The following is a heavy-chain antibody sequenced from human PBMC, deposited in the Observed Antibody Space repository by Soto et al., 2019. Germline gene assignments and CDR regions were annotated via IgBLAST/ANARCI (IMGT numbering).Heavy chain of an antibody. J-gene: IGHJ6*02. CDR2: ISSSGYI. D-gene: IGHD2-15*01. V-gene: IGHV3-21*01. CDR1: GCNFNSYT. Sequence: PXGSLRLSCAASGCNFNSYTINWVRQAPGNRLEWLSSISSSGYIFSTDSVRGRFTISRDNAKNSVYLQINSLRAEDTAVYFCARDCSGGSCYPGMDVWGQGTTVTVSS. CDR3: ARDCSGGSCYPGMDV.